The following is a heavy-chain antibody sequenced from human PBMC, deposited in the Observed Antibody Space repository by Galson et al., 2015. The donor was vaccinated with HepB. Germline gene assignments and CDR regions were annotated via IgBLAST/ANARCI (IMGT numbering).Heavy chain of an antibody. J-gene: IGHJ4*02. CDR3: TTDQKGIAAAGTPSRFDY. CDR1: GFTFSNAW. Sequence: SLRLSCAASGFTFSNAWMNWVRQAPGKGLEWVGRIKSKTDGGTTDYAAPVKGRFTISRDDSKNTLYLQMNSLKTEDTAVYYCTTDQKGIAAAGTPSRFDYWGQGTLVTVSS. V-gene: IGHV3-15*07. CDR2: IKSKTDGGTT. D-gene: IGHD6-13*01.